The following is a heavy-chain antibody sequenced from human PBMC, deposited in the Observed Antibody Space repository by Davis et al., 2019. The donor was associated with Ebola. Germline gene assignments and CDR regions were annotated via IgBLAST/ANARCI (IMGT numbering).Heavy chain of an antibody. CDR1: GFTFSNAW. CDR3: TTDPGLGYCSGGSCRSYYYYYGMDV. V-gene: IGHV3-15*07. Sequence: GGSLRLSCAASGFTFSNAWMNWVRQAPGKGLEWVGRIKSKTDGGTTDYAAPVKGRFTISRDDSKNTLYLQMNSLKTEDTAVYYCTTDPGLGYCSGGSCRSYYYYYGMDVWGQGTTVTVSS. CDR2: IKSKTDGGTT. J-gene: IGHJ6*02. D-gene: IGHD2-15*01.